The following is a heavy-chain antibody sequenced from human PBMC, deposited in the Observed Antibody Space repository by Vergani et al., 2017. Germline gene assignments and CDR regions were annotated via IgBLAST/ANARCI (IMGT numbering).Heavy chain of an antibody. CDR3: ASLYGRDSSGSKYFDY. D-gene: IGHD3-22*01. Sequence: EVQLVQSGAEVKKPGESLKISCQISGYSFTNYWIGWVRQMPGKGLEWMGIIHPADSDTRYSPSFQGQGTISVDKSISTAYLQRSSLRASDSAMYYCASLYGRDSSGSKYFDYWGQGTLVTVSS. CDR1: GYSFTNYW. CDR2: IHPADSDT. V-gene: IGHV5-51*01. J-gene: IGHJ4*02.